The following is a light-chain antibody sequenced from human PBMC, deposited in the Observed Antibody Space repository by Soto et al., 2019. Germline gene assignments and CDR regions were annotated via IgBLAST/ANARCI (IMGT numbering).Light chain of an antibody. CDR2: DAS. CDR3: QQRSNWPPVT. Sequence: EIVLTQSPATLSLSPGERATLSCRASQSVSSYLAWYQQKPGQAPRLLIYDASNRATGIPARFSGSGSGTGFTLTISSLAPEDFAIYYCQQRSNWPPVTFGGGTKVEIK. CDR1: QSVSSY. J-gene: IGKJ4*01. V-gene: IGKV3-11*01.